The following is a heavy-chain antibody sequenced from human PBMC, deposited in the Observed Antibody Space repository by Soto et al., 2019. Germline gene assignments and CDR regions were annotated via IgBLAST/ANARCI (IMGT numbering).Heavy chain of an antibody. Sequence: SETLSLTCSVSGGSMNNYYWSWIRQPPGKVLEYIGYIYYSGSTNYNSSLKSRVTISLDTSKNQFSLKLSSLTAADTAVYFCARLSILLWPRFDSWGQGTLVNVSS. CDR1: GGSMNNYY. D-gene: IGHD5-18*01. V-gene: IGHV4-59*01. J-gene: IGHJ4*02. CDR3: ARLSILLWPRFDS. CDR2: IYYSGST.